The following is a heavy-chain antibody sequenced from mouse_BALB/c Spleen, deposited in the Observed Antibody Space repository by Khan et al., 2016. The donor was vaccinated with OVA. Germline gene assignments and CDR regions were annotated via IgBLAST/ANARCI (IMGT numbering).Heavy chain of an antibody. J-gene: IGHJ3*01. Sequence: EVKLVESGGALVKPGGSLKLSCAASGFTFSTYAMSWVRQTPEKRLEWVATISSDGDYTYYPDNVTGRFTISRDNAKTTLYLQMSSLRSEDTAMYYCARSPYGNFAYWGQGTLVTVSA. D-gene: IGHD2-1*01. V-gene: IGHV5-9-3*01. CDR2: ISSDGDYT. CDR3: ARSPYGNFAY. CDR1: GFTFSTYA.